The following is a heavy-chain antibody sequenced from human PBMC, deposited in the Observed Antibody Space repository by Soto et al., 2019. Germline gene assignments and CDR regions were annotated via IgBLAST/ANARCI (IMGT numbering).Heavy chain of an antibody. J-gene: IGHJ4*02. CDR1: GFTFRFYG. CDR2: ISRDGNNK. CDR3: AKDAYTPIRATAHDAGGLDH. Sequence: GGSLRLSCATSGFTFRFYGMRWVRQAPGKGLEWLAVISRDGNNKDYGDSVKGRFTISRDNSKNTLFLQMNSLRDEDSAVYYCAKDAYTPIRATAHDAGGLDHWGRGTLVTVSS. D-gene: IGHD3-16*01. V-gene: IGHV3-30*18.